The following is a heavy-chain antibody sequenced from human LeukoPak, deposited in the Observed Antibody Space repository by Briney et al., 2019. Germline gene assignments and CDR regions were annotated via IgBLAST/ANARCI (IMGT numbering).Heavy chain of an antibody. CDR3: ARSFGGSYAYFDY. CDR1: GFTFSSYA. CDR2: ISYDGTNK. Sequence: GGSLRLSCAASGFTFSSYAMHWVRQAPGKGLEWVALISYDGTNKYYADSVKGRFTVSRDDSKNTLYLQMNSLRVEDAAVYYCARSFGGSYAYFDYWGQGTLVTVSS. J-gene: IGHJ4*02. V-gene: IGHV3-30-3*01. D-gene: IGHD1-26*01.